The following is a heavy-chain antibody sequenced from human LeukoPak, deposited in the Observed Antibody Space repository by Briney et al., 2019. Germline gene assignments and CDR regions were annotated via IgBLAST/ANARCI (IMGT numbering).Heavy chain of an antibody. CDR3: ARGLGGGY. J-gene: IGHJ4*02. CDR1: GFTFSNDW. CDR2: IKYDGSEK. Sequence: GGSLRLSCAASGFTFSNDWMTWVRQAPGKGLEWVANIKYDGSEKNYVDSVKGRFTISRDNAKNSLYLQMNSLGAEDTAVYYCARGLGGGYWGQGTQVTVSS. D-gene: IGHD3-16*01. V-gene: IGHV3-7*02.